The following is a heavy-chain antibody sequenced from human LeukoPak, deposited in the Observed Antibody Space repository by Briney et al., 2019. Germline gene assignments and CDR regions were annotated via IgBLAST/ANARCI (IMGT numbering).Heavy chain of an antibody. CDR3: ATDMSRLPPSFDL. J-gene: IGHJ2*01. CDR1: GYTLTELS. Sequence: ASVKVSCKVSGYTLTELSMHWVRQAPGKGLEWMGGFDPEDGETIYAQKFQGRVTMTEDTSTDTAYMELSSLRSEDAAVYYCATDMSRLPPSFDLWGRGTLVTVSS. CDR2: FDPEDGET. D-gene: IGHD2-2*01. V-gene: IGHV1-24*01.